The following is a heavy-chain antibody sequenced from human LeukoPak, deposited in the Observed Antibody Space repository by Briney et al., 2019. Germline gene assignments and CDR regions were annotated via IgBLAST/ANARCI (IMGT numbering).Heavy chain of an antibody. J-gene: IGHJ3*02. D-gene: IGHD6-13*01. CDR2: LRYDGTDT. Sequence: GGSLRLSCAASRFVFPSSGMHWVRQAPGKGLEWVAYLRYDGTDTYYADSVKGRFTISRDNSKNTLYLQMNSLRAEDTAVYYCAREARDSSSWAFDIWGQGTMVTVSS. CDR1: RFVFPSSG. CDR3: AREARDSSSWAFDI. V-gene: IGHV3-30*02.